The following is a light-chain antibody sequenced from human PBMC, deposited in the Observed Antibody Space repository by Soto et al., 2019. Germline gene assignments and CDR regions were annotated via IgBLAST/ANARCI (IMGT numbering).Light chain of an antibody. J-gene: IGLJ2*01. V-gene: IGLV4-69*01. CDR1: SGHSSYA. CDR2: LNSDGSH. CDR3: QTWGTGIQGV. Sequence: QLVLTQSPSASASLGASVKLTCTLSSGHSSYAIAWHQQQPEQGPRYLMKLNSDGSHSKGDGSPDRFSGSSSGAERYLTISSLQSEDEADYYCQTWGTGIQGVFGGGTKLTVL.